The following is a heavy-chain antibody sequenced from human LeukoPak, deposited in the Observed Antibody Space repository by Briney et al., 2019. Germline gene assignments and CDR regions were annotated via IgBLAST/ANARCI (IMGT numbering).Heavy chain of an antibody. J-gene: IGHJ4*02. D-gene: IGHD3-10*01. V-gene: IGHV4-34*01. CDR1: GFTSSSYA. CDR3: ARGVPISYYYGSGSYSKGFFDY. Sequence: GSLRLSCAASGFTSSSYAMHWVRQPPGKGLEWIGEINHSGSTNYNPSLKSRVTISVDTSKNQFSLKLSSVTAADTAVYYCARGVPISYYYGSGSYSKGFFDYWGQGTLVTVSS. CDR2: INHSGST.